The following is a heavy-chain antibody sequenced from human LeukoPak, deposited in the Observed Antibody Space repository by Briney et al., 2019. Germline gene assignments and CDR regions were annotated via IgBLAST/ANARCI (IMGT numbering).Heavy chain of an antibody. Sequence: GGSLRLSCAASGFTFGTYAMNWVRQAPGRGLEWVSGISGSAGLTYYADSVKGRFTISRDNSKNMVFLQMNSLRAEDTAVYYCAKDLIAAAGTALYWFDPWGQGTLVTVSS. CDR1: GFTFGTYA. D-gene: IGHD6-13*01. CDR2: ISGSAGLT. V-gene: IGHV3-23*01. CDR3: AKDLIAAAGTALYWFDP. J-gene: IGHJ5*02.